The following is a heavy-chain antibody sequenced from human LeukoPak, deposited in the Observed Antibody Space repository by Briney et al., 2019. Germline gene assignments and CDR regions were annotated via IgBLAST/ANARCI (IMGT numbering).Heavy chain of an antibody. D-gene: IGHD6-6*01. Sequence: RGESLKISCKGSGYGCTSYWIGWVRQMPGKGLEWMGIIYPGDSDTRYSPSFQGQVTISADKSISTAYLQWSSLKASDTAMYYCARAPYSSSIHDFDYWGQGTLVTVSS. J-gene: IGHJ4*02. CDR1: GYGCTSYW. CDR2: IYPGDSDT. V-gene: IGHV5-51*01. CDR3: ARAPYSSSIHDFDY.